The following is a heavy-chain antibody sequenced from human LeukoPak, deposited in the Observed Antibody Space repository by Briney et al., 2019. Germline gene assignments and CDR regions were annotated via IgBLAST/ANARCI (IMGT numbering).Heavy chain of an antibody. CDR1: GFTFSSYG. V-gene: IGHV3-30*18. D-gene: IGHD3-16*02. Sequence: GGSLRLSCAASGFTFSSYGMHWVRQAPGKGLEWVAVISYDGSNKYYADSVKGRFTISRNNSKNTLYLQMNSLRAEDTAVYYCAKDSHVWGSYRYRDFDYWGQGTLVTVSS. CDR2: ISYDGSNK. J-gene: IGHJ4*02. CDR3: AKDSHVWGSYRYRDFDY.